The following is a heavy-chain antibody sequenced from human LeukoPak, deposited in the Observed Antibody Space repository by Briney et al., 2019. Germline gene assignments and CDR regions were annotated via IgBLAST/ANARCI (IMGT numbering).Heavy chain of an antibody. CDR3: ARARYYYDGSGYYHFDY. CDR2: TYYRSKWYN. Sequence: SQTLSLTCAISGDSVSSSSAAWNWIRQSPSRGLEWLGRTYYRSKWYNDYAVSVRSRITINPDTSKNQFSLQLNSVTAEDTAVYYCARARYYYDGSGYYHFDYWGQGTLVTVSS. CDR1: GDSVSSSSAA. J-gene: IGHJ4*02. V-gene: IGHV6-1*01. D-gene: IGHD3-22*01.